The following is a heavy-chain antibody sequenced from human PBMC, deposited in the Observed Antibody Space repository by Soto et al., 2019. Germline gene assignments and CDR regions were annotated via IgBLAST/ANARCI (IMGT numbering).Heavy chain of an antibody. J-gene: IGHJ6*02. CDR3: AKDPHYGGNSYYYYGMDV. D-gene: IGHD2-21*02. CDR1: GFTFSSYG. Sequence: PGGSLRLSCAASGFTFSSYGMHWVRQAPGKGLEWVAVISYDGSNKYYADSVKGRFTISRDNSKNTLYLQMNSLRAEDTAVYYCAKDPHYGGNSYYYYGMDVWGQGTTVTVSS. CDR2: ISYDGSNK. V-gene: IGHV3-30*18.